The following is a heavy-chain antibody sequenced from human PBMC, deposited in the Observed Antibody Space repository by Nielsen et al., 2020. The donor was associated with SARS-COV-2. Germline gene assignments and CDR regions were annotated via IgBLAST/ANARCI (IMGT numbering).Heavy chain of an antibody. CDR2: ISGNGGST. J-gene: IGHJ3*02. Sequence: GESLKISCSASGFTFSSYAMHWARQAPGKGLEYVSAISGNGGSTYYADSVKGRFTISRDNSKNTLYLQMSSLRAEDTAVYYCVKAIIDGGGDAFDIWGQGTMVTVSS. CDR1: GFTFSSYA. V-gene: IGHV3-64D*06. CDR3: VKAIIDGGGDAFDI. D-gene: IGHD2-21*01.